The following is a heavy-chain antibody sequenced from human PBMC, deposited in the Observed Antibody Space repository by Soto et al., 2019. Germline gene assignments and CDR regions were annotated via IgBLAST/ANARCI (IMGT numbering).Heavy chain of an antibody. CDR1: GGSISSYY. V-gene: IGHV4-59*01. CDR3: ARDNIASDGGYYPVMYNWFDP. CDR2: IYYSGST. J-gene: IGHJ5*02. D-gene: IGHD3-22*01. Sequence: SETLSLTCTVSGGSISSYYWRWIRQPPGKGLEWIGYIYYSGSTNYNPSLKSRVTISVDTSKNQFSLRLGSVTAADTAVYYCARDNIASDGGYYPVMYNWFDPWGQGTLVTVSS.